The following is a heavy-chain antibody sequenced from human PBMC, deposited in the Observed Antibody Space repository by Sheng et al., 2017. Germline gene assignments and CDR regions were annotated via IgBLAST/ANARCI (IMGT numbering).Heavy chain of an antibody. J-gene: IGHJ4*02. V-gene: IGHV4-4*07. Sequence: QVQLQESGPGLVKPSETLSLTCTVSGGSISSYYWSWIRQPAGKGLEWIGRIYTSGSTNYNPSLKSRVTMSVDTSKNQFSLKLSSVTAADTAVYYCARDDGYCSGGSCYSKSDYWGQGTLVTVSP. CDR2: IYTSGST. CDR1: GGSISSYY. CDR3: ARDDGYCSGGSCYSKSDY. D-gene: IGHD2-15*01.